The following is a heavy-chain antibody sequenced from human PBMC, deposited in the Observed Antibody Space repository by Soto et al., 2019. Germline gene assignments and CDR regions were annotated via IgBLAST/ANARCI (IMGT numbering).Heavy chain of an antibody. Sequence: VASVKVSCKTSGYSFAGHYLHWVRQAPGQGLDWMGWINPNSGGTIYSQKFQGRVTMTRDTSISTAYMVLTSLRSDDTAVYYCARDSHYDILTGYSRNAFDMWGRGTVVTVS. CDR2: INPNSGGT. CDR1: GYSFAGHY. CDR3: ARDSHYDILTGYSRNAFDM. D-gene: IGHD3-9*01. V-gene: IGHV1-2*02. J-gene: IGHJ3*02.